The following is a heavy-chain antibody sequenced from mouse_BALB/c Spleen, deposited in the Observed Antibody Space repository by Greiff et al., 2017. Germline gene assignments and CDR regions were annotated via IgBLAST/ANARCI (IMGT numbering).Heavy chain of an antibody. J-gene: IGHJ3*01. V-gene: IGHV5-6-5*01. CDR3: AIGREYGNSWFAY. CDR1: GFTFSSYA. Sequence: EVKLMESGGGLVKPGGSLKLSCAASGFTFSSYAMSWVRQTPEKRLAWVASISSGGSTYYPDSVKGRFTISRDNARNILYLQMSSLRSEDTAMYYLAIGREYGNSWFAYWGQGTLVTVSA. CDR2: ISSGGST. D-gene: IGHD2-10*02.